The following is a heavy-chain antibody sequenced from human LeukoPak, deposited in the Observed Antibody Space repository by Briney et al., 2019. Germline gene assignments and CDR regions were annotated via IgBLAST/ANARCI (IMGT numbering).Heavy chain of an antibody. D-gene: IGHD3-22*01. J-gene: IGHJ6*02. Sequence: SETLSLTCAVYGGSFSGYYWSWIRQPPGKGLEWIGEINHSGSTNYNPSLKSRVTISVDTSKNQFSLKLSSVTAADTAVYYCARGPRYYYDSSGYCNPHYYYYGMDVWGQGTTVTVSS. V-gene: IGHV4-34*01. CDR1: GGSFSGYY. CDR2: INHSGST. CDR3: ARGPRYYYDSSGYCNPHYYYYGMDV.